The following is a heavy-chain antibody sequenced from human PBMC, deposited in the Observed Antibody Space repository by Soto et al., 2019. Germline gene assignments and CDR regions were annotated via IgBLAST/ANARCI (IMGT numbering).Heavy chain of an antibody. CDR1: GGTFTSYA. CDR3: ARGLVGAAHYYDIDV. Sequence: ASVKVSCKASGGTFTSYAISWVRQAPGQGLEWMGGIIPIFGTANYAQKFQGRVTITADESTNTDYMQLSRLRSEDTAVYYYARGLVGAAHYYDIDVWGKGTTVTVSS. V-gene: IGHV1-69*13. CDR2: IIPIFGTA. J-gene: IGHJ6*03. D-gene: IGHD1-26*01.